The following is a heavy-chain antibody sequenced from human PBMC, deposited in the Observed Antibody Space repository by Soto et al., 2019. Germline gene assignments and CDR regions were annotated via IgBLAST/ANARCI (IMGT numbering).Heavy chain of an antibody. J-gene: IGHJ4*02. Sequence: QVQLVQSGAEVKKPGASVKVSCKASGYTFTSYGISWVRQAPGQVLEWMAWISGYNVNTNYAQKLQGRVTVTTDTSTSTAYMVVRNLISDDTAVYYCARSGFYGSGSRPYFFDSWGQGTLVPVSS. D-gene: IGHD3-10*01. V-gene: IGHV1-18*01. CDR1: GYTFTSYG. CDR2: ISGYNVNT. CDR3: ARSGFYGSGSRPYFFDS.